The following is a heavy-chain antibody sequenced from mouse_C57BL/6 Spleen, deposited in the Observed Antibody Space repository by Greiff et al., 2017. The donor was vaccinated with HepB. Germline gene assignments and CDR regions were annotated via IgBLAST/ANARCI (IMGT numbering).Heavy chain of an antibody. D-gene: IGHD4-1*01. CDR2: IYPGSGNT. CDR3: ARSLTYDC. Sequence: VQLQESGAELVRPGASVKLSCKASGYTFTDYYINWVKQRPGQGLEWIARIYPGSGNTYYNEKFKGKATLTAEKSSSTAYMQLSSLTSEDSAVYFCARSLTYDCWGQGTTPTVSS. J-gene: IGHJ2*01. V-gene: IGHV1-76*01. CDR1: GYTFTDYY.